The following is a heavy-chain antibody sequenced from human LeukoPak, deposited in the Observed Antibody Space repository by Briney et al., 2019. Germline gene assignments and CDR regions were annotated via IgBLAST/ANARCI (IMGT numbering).Heavy chain of an antibody. CDR2: IDDSGVIR. J-gene: IGHJ6*02. V-gene: IGHV3-23*01. CDR3: AKRLKRNYYYHYAMDV. CDR1: GFTFKTHA. D-gene: IGHD3-22*01. Sequence: GGSLRLSCAASGFTFKTHAMSWVRQAPGKGLEWVSRIDDSGVIRSYADSVKGRFTISRDNSKMTLTLQMNSLRAEDTAVYYCAKRLKRNYYYHYAMDVWGQGTTVTVSS.